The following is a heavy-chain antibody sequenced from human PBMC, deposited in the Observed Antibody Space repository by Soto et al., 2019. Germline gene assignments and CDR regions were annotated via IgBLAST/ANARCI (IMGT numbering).Heavy chain of an antibody. D-gene: IGHD6-19*01. J-gene: IGHJ4*02. V-gene: IGHV5-51*01. CDR3: AIQHPLDSSAWYN. CDR2: IYPGDSDT. CDR1: GYSFTNYW. Sequence: EESLKISCKASGYSFTNYWIGWVRQMPGKGLEWMGTIYPGDSDTRYSPSFQGQVTFSVDKSINTAYLHWTSLKASDTAIYYCAIQHPLDSSAWYNWGQGTLVTVSS.